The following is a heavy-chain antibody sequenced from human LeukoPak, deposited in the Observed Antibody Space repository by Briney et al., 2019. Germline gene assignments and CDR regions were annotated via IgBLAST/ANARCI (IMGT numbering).Heavy chain of an antibody. CDR2: INPSGGST. J-gene: IGHJ4*02. CDR1: GYTFTSYY. Sequence: EASVKVSCKASGYTFTSYYMHWVRQAPGQGLEWMGIINPSGGSTSYAQKFQGRVTMTRDTSTSTVYMELSSLRSEDTAVYYCARVAAAGRETPIAVAGTGYFDYWGQGTLVTVSS. CDR3: ARVAAAGRETPIAVAGTGYFDY. V-gene: IGHV1-46*01. D-gene: IGHD6-19*01.